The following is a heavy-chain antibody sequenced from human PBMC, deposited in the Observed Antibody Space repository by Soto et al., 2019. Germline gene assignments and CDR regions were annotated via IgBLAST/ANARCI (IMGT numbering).Heavy chain of an antibody. Sequence: PGGSLRLSCAASGFTFNTYSMNWVRQAPGKGLEWVSYISSSTSTIYYADSVKGRFTISRDNAKNSLYLQMNSLRDEDTAVYYCARDPTYCITTSCFNYYYYGMDVWGQGTTVTVSS. CDR3: ARDPTYCITTSCFNYYYYGMDV. J-gene: IGHJ6*02. V-gene: IGHV3-48*02. D-gene: IGHD2-2*01. CDR2: ISSSTSTI. CDR1: GFTFNTYS.